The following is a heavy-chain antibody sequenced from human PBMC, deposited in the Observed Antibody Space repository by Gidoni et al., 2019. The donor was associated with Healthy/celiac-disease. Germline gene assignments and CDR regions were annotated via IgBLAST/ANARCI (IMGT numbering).Heavy chain of an antibody. CDR1: GFTFGDYA. J-gene: IGHJ4*02. CDR3: TIDPYSSGWFDY. Sequence: EVQLVESGGGLVQPGRSLRLSCTASGFTFGDYAMSWFRKAQGKGLVWVGFIRSKAYGGTTEDAASLKGRFTISRDDSKIIAYLQMNSLKTEDTAVYYCTIDPYSSGWFDYWGQGTLVTVSS. D-gene: IGHD6-19*01. V-gene: IGHV3-49*03. CDR2: IRSKAYGGTT.